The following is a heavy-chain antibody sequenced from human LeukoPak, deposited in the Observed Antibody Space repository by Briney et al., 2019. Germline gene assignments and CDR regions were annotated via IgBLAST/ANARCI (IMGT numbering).Heavy chain of an antibody. CDR1: GFTFSNAW. V-gene: IGHV3-15*01. D-gene: IGHD3-3*01. CDR2: IKSKTDGGTT. J-gene: IGHJ4*02. CDR3: TTGGVGYDFWGGYYSWDY. Sequence: GGSLRLSCAASGFTFSNAWTSWVRQAPGKGLEWVGRIKSKTDGGTTDYAAPVKGRFTISRDDSKNTLYLQMNSLKTEDTAVYYCTTGGVGYDFWGGYYSWDYWGQGTLVTVSS.